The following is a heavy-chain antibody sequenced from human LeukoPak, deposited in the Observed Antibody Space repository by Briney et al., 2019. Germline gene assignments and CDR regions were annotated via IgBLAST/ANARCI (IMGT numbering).Heavy chain of an antibody. CDR1: EFTVSTYY. CDR3: ANHLS. CDR2: IYSDGST. J-gene: IGHJ5*02. V-gene: IGHV3-53*01. Sequence: PGGSLRLSCAASEFTVSTYYMNWVRRAPGKGLEWVSVIYSDGSTYYADSVKGRFTISRDNSKNTLYLQMNSLRAEDTAVYYCANHLSWGQGTLVTVSS.